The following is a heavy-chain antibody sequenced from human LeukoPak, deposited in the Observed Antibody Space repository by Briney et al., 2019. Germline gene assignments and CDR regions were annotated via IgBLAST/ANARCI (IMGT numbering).Heavy chain of an antibody. CDR2: IKTKTDGGTT. V-gene: IGHV3-15*01. CDR1: GFTFSNAW. D-gene: IGHD6-19*01. Sequence: PGGSLRLSRAASGFTFSNAWMSWVRQAPGKGLEWVGRIKTKTDGGTTDYAAPVKGRFTISRGDSKTTLYLQMNSLRSEDTAVYYCTTDLSAVAGTFDYWGQGTLVTVSS. J-gene: IGHJ4*02. CDR3: TTDLSAVAGTFDY.